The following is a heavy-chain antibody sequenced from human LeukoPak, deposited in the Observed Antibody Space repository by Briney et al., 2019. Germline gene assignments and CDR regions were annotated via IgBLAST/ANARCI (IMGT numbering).Heavy chain of an antibody. J-gene: IGHJ4*02. Sequence: SETLSLTCTVSGGSISSYYWSWIRQPPGKGLEWIGYIYTSGSTNYNPSLKSRVTISVDTSKNQFSLKLSSVTDADTAVYYCARMGYSSGWYFDYWGQGTLVTVSS. CDR2: IYTSGST. CDR1: GGSISSYY. V-gene: IGHV4-4*09. CDR3: ARMGYSSGWYFDY. D-gene: IGHD6-19*01.